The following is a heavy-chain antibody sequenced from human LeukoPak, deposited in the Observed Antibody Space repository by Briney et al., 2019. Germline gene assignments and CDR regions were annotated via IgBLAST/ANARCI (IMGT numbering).Heavy chain of an antibody. CDR3: AREYSSSSGKALDY. CDR2: ISSSSSTI. J-gene: IGHJ4*02. D-gene: IGHD6-6*01. CDR1: GFTFSRYA. V-gene: IGHV3-48*02. Sequence: PGGSLRLSCAASGFTFSRYAMNWVRQAPGKGLEWVSYISSSSSTIYYADSVKGRFTISRDNAKNSLHLQMNTLRDEDTAVYYCAREYSSSSGKALDYWGQGTLVTVSS.